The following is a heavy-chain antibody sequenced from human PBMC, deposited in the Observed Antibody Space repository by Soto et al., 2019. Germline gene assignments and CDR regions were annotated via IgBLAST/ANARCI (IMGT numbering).Heavy chain of an antibody. CDR3: ARERSAAGAGWFDP. V-gene: IGHV1-8*01. CDR1: GYTFTSYD. CDR2: MNPNSGNT. Sequence: ASVKVSCKASGYTFTSYDINWVRQATGQGLEWMGWMNPNSGNTDYALKFQGRVTMTRNTSISTAYMELSSLRSEDTAVYYCARERSAAGAGWFDPWGQGTLVTVSS. J-gene: IGHJ5*02. D-gene: IGHD6-13*01.